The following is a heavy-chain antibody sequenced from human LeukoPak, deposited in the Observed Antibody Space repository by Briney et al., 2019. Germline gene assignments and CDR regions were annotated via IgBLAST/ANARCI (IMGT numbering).Heavy chain of an antibody. J-gene: IGHJ4*02. CDR2: ISSSSSTI. V-gene: IGHV3-48*01. CDR1: GFTFSSYS. D-gene: IGHD3-10*01. CDR3: ARLQGENYYGSGDLDY. Sequence: GGSLRLSCAASGFTFSSYSMNWVRQAPGKGLEWVSYISSSSSTIYYADSVKGRFTISRDNSKNTLYLQMNSLRAEDTAVYYCARLQGENYYGSGDLDYWGQGTLVTVSS.